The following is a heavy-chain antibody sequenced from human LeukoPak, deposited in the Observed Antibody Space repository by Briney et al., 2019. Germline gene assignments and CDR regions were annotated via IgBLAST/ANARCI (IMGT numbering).Heavy chain of an antibody. CDR1: GFTFEYYT. Sequence: GGSLRLSCAASGFTFEYYTMHWVRQAPGKTLEWVSLSSWDGTPYYTDSVKGRFTISRDNAKNSLYLQMDTLRSEDTAFYYCVKDLSYESSGYVFDDWGQGTLVTVSS. V-gene: IGHV3-43*01. CDR2: SSWDGTP. CDR3: VKDLSYESSGYVFDD. J-gene: IGHJ4*02. D-gene: IGHD3-22*01.